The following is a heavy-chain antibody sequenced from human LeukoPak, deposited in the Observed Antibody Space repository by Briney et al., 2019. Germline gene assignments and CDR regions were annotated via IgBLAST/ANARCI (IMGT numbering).Heavy chain of an antibody. D-gene: IGHD1-1*01. CDR1: GFPFIEYC. CDR2: IGIDSGNT. CDR3: ARDHNYAFDN. Sequence: GGSLRLPCTASGFPFIEYCMNWVRQVPGKGLEWISYIGIDSGNTKYADSVRGRFTISADKAKNSLYLQMNSLRVGDTAVYYCARDHNYAFDNWGQGTLVSVAS. V-gene: IGHV3-11*06. J-gene: IGHJ4*02.